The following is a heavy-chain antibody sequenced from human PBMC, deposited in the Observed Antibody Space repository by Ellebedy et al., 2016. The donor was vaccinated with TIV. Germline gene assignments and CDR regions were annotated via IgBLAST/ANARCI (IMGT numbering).Heavy chain of an antibody. J-gene: IGHJ6*03. CDR2: INHSGST. D-gene: IGHD2-8*02. Sequence: GSLRLXXAISGGSFSGYYWTWIRQPPGKGLEWIGEINHSGSTNYNPSLKSRVTISVDTSKNQFSLKLRSVTAADTAVYYCARCAGFYYYYYYMDVWGKGTTVTVSS. CDR1: GGSFSGYY. V-gene: IGHV4-34*01. CDR3: ARCAGFYYYYYYMDV.